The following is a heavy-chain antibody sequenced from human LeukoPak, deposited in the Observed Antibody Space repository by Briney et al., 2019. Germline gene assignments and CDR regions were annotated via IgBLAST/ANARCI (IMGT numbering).Heavy chain of an antibody. CDR2: IYPGDSDT. CDR3: ARLDGTVTPNNYYYYYGMDV. J-gene: IGHJ6*02. V-gene: IGHV5-51*01. CDR1: GYSFTSYW. Sequence: GESLKISCKGSGYSFTSYWIGWVRQMPGKGPEWMGIIYPGDSDTRYSPSFQGQVTISADKSISTAYLQWSSLKASDTAMYYCARLDGTVTPNNYYYYYGMDVWGQGTTVTVSS. D-gene: IGHD4-17*01.